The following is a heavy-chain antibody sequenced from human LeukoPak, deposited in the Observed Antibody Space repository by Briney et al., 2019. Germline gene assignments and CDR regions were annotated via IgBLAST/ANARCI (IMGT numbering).Heavy chain of an antibody. CDR1: GYTFDDYA. CDR2: ISWNSGSI. J-gene: IGHJ4*02. Sequence: GGSLRLSCAASGYTFDDYAMHWVRQAPGKGLEWVSGISWNSGSIGYADSVKGRFTISRDNAKNSLYLQMNSLRAEDTALYYCAKDNIPYYDSSGNFDYWGQGTLVTVSS. CDR3: AKDNIPYYDSSGNFDY. D-gene: IGHD3-22*01. V-gene: IGHV3-9*01.